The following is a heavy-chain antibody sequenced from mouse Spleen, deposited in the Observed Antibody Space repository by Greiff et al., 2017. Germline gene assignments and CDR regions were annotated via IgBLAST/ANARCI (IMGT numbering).Heavy chain of an antibody. V-gene: IGHV1-26*01. J-gene: IGHJ2*01. CDR1: GYTFTDYY. Sequence: EVQLQQSGPELVKPGASVKISCKASGYTFTDYYMNWVKQSHGKSLEWIGDINPNNGGTSYNQKFKGKATLTVDKSSSTAYMELRSLTSEDSAVYYCASLWQYYFDYWGQGTTLTVSS. D-gene: IGHD6-2*01. CDR3: ASLWQYYFDY. CDR2: INPNNGGT.